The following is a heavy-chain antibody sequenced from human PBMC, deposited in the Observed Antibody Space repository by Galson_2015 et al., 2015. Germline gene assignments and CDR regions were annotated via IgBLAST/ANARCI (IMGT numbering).Heavy chain of an antibody. V-gene: IGHV3-33*01. Sequence: SLRLSCAASGFTFSSYGMHWVRQAPGKGLEWVAVIWYDGSNKYYADSVKGRFTISRDNSKNTLYLQMNSLRAEDTAVYYCTSAMPPVTTSAFDIWGQGTMVTASS. CDR3: TSAMPPVTTSAFDI. CDR2: IWYDGSNK. CDR1: GFTFSSYG. J-gene: IGHJ3*02. D-gene: IGHD4-17*01.